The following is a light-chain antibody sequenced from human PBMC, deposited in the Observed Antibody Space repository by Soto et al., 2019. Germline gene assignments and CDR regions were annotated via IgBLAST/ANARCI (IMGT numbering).Light chain of an antibody. Sequence: QSVLTQPASVSGSPGQSITISCTGTSSDVGAYNHVSWYQQHPGKAPKLMIYEVSNRPSGVSDRFSGSKSGNTASLTISGLQAEDEADYYCSSYSSSATPWVFGGGTQLTVL. CDR2: EVS. CDR1: SSDVGAYNH. CDR3: SSYSSSATPWV. J-gene: IGLJ3*02. V-gene: IGLV2-14*01.